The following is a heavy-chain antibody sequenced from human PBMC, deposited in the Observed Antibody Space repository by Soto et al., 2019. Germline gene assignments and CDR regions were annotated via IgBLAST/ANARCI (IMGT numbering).Heavy chain of an antibody. CDR3: ARELRTLDRGVTYSMDV. J-gene: IGHJ6*02. Sequence: EVQLVESGGGLVQPGGSLRLSCAVSGFTYGAYEMNWVRQAPGKGLEWVAYISSSGSISYYADSVQGRFTISRDNTNNSLYLLMNSLRAEDTAVYYCARELRTLDRGVTYSMDVWGQGTTVTVTS. D-gene: IGHD3-10*01. CDR2: ISSSGSIS. CDR1: GFTYGAYE. V-gene: IGHV3-48*03.